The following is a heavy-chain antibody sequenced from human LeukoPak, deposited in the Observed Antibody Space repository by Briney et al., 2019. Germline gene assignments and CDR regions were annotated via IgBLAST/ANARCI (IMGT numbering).Heavy chain of an antibody. Sequence: GRSLRLSCAAYGFTFDDYAMHWVRQAPGKGLEWVSGISWNSGSIGYADSVKGRFTISRDNAKNSLYLQMNSLRAEDTALYYCAKVGGSGSMWGVNWFDPWGQGTLVTVSS. V-gene: IGHV3-9*01. J-gene: IGHJ5*02. CDR1: GFTFDDYA. D-gene: IGHD3-10*01. CDR3: AKVGGSGSMWGVNWFDP. CDR2: ISWNSGSI.